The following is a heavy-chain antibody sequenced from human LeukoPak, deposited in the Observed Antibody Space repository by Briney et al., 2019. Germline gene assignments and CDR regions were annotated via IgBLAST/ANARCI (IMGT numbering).Heavy chain of an antibody. CDR3: ARAGHSSGFVFDY. CDR1: GFTFSSYS. CDR2: ISSSSSYI. Sequence: PGGSLRLSCAASGFTFSSYSMNWVRQAPGKGLEWVSSISSSSSYIYYADSVKGRFTISRDNAKNSLYLQMNSLRAEDTAVYYCARAGHSSGFVFDYWGQGTLVTVSS. V-gene: IGHV3-21*01. D-gene: IGHD6-19*01. J-gene: IGHJ4*02.